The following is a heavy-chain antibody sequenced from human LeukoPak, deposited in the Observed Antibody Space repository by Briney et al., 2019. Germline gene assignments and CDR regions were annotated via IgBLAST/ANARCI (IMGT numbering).Heavy chain of an antibody. Sequence: PSQTLSLTCTVSGGSISSVGYYWSWIRQHPGKGLEWIGYIYYSGSTSYNPSLKSRVTISVDTSQNQFSLKLSSVTAADTAVYYCARSHLDSSGYYYFDYWGQGTLVTVSS. J-gene: IGHJ4*02. CDR1: GGSISSVGYY. CDR3: ARSHLDSSGYYYFDY. D-gene: IGHD3-22*01. V-gene: IGHV4-31*03. CDR2: IYYSGST.